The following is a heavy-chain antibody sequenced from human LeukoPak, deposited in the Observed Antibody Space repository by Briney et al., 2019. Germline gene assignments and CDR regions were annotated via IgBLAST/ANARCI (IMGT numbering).Heavy chain of an antibody. V-gene: IGHV4-59*08. CDR3: ARRATASPSFDY. J-gene: IGHJ4*02. Sequence: SETLSLTCTVSGGSISSYYWSWIRQPPGKGLEWIGYIYYSGSTNYNPSLKSRVTISVDTSKNQFSLKLSSVTAADTAVYYCARRATASPSFDYWGQGTLVTVSS. D-gene: IGHD2-21*02. CDR1: GGSISSYY. CDR2: IYYSGST.